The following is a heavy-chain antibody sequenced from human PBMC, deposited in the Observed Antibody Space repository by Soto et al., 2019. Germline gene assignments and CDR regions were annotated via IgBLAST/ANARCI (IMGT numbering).Heavy chain of an antibody. CDR2: ISLSGSQI. D-gene: IGHD2-21*01. CDR3: ARVISCGGGTCSSVHQYYGMDV. Sequence: EVQLVESGGGLVKPGGSVRLSCVASGLMYSSYSMSWVRQAPGKGLEWVACISLSGSQINYAASVEGRFTISRDNAKNALYLQMNTVRVEDTAISYCARVISCGGGTCSSVHQYYGMDVWGPGTTVTVSS. V-gene: IGHV3-21*01. CDR1: GLMYSSYS. J-gene: IGHJ6*02.